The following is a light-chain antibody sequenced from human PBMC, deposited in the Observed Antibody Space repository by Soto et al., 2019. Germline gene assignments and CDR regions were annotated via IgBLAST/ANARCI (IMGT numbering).Light chain of an antibody. CDR3: MQYSRRGFT. Sequence: TVVTQTPLSLSVTPGQPASISCKSTQSLLNSNGKTYLYWYLQKPGQPPHLMIYEVSKRFSGVPDRVSGSGLGTDYTLQISRVEAEDVGVYYCMQYSRRGFTCGGGTKVEIK. V-gene: IGKV2D-29*01. CDR1: QSLLNSNGKTY. J-gene: IGKJ4*01. CDR2: EVS.